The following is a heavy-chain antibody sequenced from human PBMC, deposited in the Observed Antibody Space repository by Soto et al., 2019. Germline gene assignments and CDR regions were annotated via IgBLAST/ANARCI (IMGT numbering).Heavy chain of an antibody. CDR2: INTSNDNK. D-gene: IGHD2-15*01. CDR1: GYTFTNYG. CDR3: ARDPGAASSDF. Sequence: QVHLVQSGAEVKKPGSSVKVSCKASGYTFTNYGISWVRQAPGEGLEWVGWINTSNDNKLYAQKLQGRLTLTTDTSTSTAYMDLMTLRSDDTAVYCCARDPGAASSDFWAKGTLVTVSS. V-gene: IGHV1-18*01. J-gene: IGHJ4*02.